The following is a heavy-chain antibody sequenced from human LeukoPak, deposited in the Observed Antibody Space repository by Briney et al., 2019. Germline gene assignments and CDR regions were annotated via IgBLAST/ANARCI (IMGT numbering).Heavy chain of an antibody. Sequence: PGGSLRLSCAASGFTFSSYWMSWVRQAPGKGLEWVANIKQDGSEKYYVDSVKGRFTISRDNAKNSLYLQMNSLRAEDTAVYYCARAHSSGWYTAGDWGPLIDYWGQGTLVTVSS. CDR1: GFTFSSYW. V-gene: IGHV3-7*01. J-gene: IGHJ4*02. D-gene: IGHD6-19*01. CDR2: IKQDGSEK. CDR3: ARAHSSGWYTAGDWGPLIDY.